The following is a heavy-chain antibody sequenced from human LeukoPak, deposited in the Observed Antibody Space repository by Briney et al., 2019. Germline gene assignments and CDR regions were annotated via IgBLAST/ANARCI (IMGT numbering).Heavy chain of an antibody. D-gene: IGHD1-1*01. Sequence: PSETLSLTCTVSGDSISSSNSYWGWIRQPPGKGLEWIGSIYYSGNTYYNPSLKSRVTISVDTSKNQFSLKLSSVTAADTAVYYCARHSFIGTTGTLRDAFDIWGQGTMVTVSS. CDR3: ARHSFIGTTGTLRDAFDI. CDR1: GDSISSSNSY. V-gene: IGHV4-39*01. CDR2: IYYSGNT. J-gene: IGHJ3*02.